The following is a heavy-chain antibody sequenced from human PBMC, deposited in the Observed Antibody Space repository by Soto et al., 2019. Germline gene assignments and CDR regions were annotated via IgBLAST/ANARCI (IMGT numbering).Heavy chain of an antibody. CDR1: GYTFTSYG. J-gene: IGHJ6*03. CDR3: ARESPLYDDFWSGYRSYMDV. Sequence: QVQLVQSGAEVKKPGASVKVSCKASGYTFTSYGISWVRQAPGQGLEWMGWISAYNGNTNYAQKLQGRVTMTTDTSTSIAYRGLRSRGAADTAVYYCARESPLYDDFWSGYRSYMDVWGKGTTVTVSS. CDR2: ISAYNGNT. D-gene: IGHD3-3*01. V-gene: IGHV1-18*01.